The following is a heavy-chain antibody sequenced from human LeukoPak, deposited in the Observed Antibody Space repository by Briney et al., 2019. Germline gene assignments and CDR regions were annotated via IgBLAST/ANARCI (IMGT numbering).Heavy chain of an antibody. J-gene: IGHJ6*02. Sequence: SETLSLTCTVSGGSISSSSYYWGWIRQPPGKGLEWIGSIYYSESTYYNPSLKSRVTISVDTSKNQFSLKLSSVTAADTAVYYCASVRKGNYDFWSGYPAYYGMDVWGQGTTVTVSS. CDR3: ASVRKGNYDFWSGYPAYYGMDV. CDR2: IYYSEST. V-gene: IGHV4-39*01. D-gene: IGHD3-3*01. CDR1: GGSISSSSYY.